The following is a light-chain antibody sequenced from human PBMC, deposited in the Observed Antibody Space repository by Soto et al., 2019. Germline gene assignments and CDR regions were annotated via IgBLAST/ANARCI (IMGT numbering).Light chain of an antibody. CDR3: QQTLSFPPT. J-gene: IGKJ1*01. V-gene: IGKV1-39*01. CDR2: TGS. CDR1: QDISNY. Sequence: DIQMTQSPSSLSASVGDRVTITCQASQDISNYLNWYQQKPGEAPKLLIFTGSLLHSGVPPRFSGSGSGTDFTLTISSLQPEDFATYYCQQTLSFPPTFGQGTKV.